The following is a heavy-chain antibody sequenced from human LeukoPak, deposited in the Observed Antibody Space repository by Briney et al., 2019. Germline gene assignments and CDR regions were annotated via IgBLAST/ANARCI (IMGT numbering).Heavy chain of an antibody. Sequence: GGSLRLSCAASGFSFNEYAIHWVRQAPGKGLEWVAGISWNSASIGYADSVKGRFTISRGNAKNSVYLQVDSLRTEDMALYYCAREGHKRGIGGFDPWGQGTLVTVSS. V-gene: IGHV3-9*03. CDR3: AREGHKRGIGGFDP. CDR1: GFSFNEYA. D-gene: IGHD6-13*01. J-gene: IGHJ5*02. CDR2: ISWNSASI.